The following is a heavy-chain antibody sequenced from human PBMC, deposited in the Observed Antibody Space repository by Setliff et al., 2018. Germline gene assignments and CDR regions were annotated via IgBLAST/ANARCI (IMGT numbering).Heavy chain of an antibody. CDR3: AIDLGNWFDP. CDR1: GFIVSDKH. Sequence: GGSLRLSCAASGFIVSDKHMTWVRQAPGKGLEWVSVIYNSGSTYYADSVKGRFTISRDNSKNTLYLQMNSLTVEDTALYYCAIDLGNWFDPWGQGTLVTV. V-gene: IGHV3-53*01. CDR2: IYNSGST. J-gene: IGHJ5*02. D-gene: IGHD3-16*01.